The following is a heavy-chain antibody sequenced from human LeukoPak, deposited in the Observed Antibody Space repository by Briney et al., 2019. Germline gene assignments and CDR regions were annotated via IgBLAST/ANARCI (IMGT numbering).Heavy chain of an antibody. CDR2: INPFFGPA. Sequence: SVKVSCKASGGSFSRYAVSWVRQAPGQGLEWMGGINPFFGPANYAQKFQGRVSISVDESATTAYMELSRLTSEDTAVSYCAREGRRVAGPFDYWGQGTLVTVSS. CDR3: AREGRRVAGPFDY. V-gene: IGHV1-69*01. J-gene: IGHJ4*02. CDR1: GGSFSRYA. D-gene: IGHD6-19*01.